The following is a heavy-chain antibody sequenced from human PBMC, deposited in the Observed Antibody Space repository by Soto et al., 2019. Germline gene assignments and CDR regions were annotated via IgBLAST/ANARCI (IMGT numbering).Heavy chain of an antibody. D-gene: IGHD3-22*01. Sequence: PSETLSLTCAVYGGSFSGYYWSWIRQPPGKGLEWIGEINHSGSTNYNPSLKSRVTISVDTSKNQFSLKLSSVTAADTAVYYCARGRYYYDSSGYSRHYYYGMDVWGQGTTVTVSS. J-gene: IGHJ6*02. CDR2: INHSGST. CDR1: GGSFSGYY. CDR3: ARGRYYYDSSGYSRHYYYGMDV. V-gene: IGHV4-34*01.